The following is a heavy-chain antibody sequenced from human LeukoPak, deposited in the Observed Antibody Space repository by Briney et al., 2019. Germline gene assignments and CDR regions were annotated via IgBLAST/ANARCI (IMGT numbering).Heavy chain of an antibody. D-gene: IGHD2-15*01. CDR2: INPSGGST. CDR1: GYTFTSYY. Sequence: SVKVSCKASGYTFTSYYMHWVRQAPGQGLEWMGIINPSGGSTSYAQKFQGRVTMTRDTSTSTVYMELSSLRSEDTAVYYCATAGVRPRTGLGGPFDYWGQGTLVTVSS. J-gene: IGHJ4*02. CDR3: ATAGVRPRTGLGGPFDY. V-gene: IGHV1-46*01.